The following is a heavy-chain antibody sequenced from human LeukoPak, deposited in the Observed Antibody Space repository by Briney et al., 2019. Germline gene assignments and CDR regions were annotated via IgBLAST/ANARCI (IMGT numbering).Heavy chain of an antibody. V-gene: IGHV3-23*01. J-gene: IGHJ4*02. CDR3: AKWGDYDILTGYYDSDY. CDR2: ITGSDDIT. Sequence: GASLRLSCAASGFIFSNYAMSWVRQAPGKGLEWVSAITGSDDITYYADSVKGRFTTSRDNSKNTLYLQVNSLRAEDTAIYYCAKWGDYDILTGYYDSDYWGQGTLVTVSS. CDR1: GFIFSNYA. D-gene: IGHD3-9*01.